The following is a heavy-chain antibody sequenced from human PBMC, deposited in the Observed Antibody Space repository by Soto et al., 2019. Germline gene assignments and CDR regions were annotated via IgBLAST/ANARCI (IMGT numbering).Heavy chain of an antibody. D-gene: IGHD3-3*01. CDR3: ASSPTHVDFWSGYYG. V-gene: IGHV1-69*13. J-gene: IGHJ4*02. CDR1: GGTFSSYA. Sequence: ASVKVSCKASGGTFSSYAISWVRQAPGQRLEWMGGIIPIFGTANYAQKFQGRVTITADESTSTAYMELSSLRSEDTAVYYCASSPTHVDFWSGYYGWGQGTLVTVSS. CDR2: IIPIFGTA.